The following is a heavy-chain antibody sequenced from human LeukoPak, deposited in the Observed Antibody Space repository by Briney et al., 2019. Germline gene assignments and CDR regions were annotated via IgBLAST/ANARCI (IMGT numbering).Heavy chain of an antibody. CDR1: GYTFTGYY. CDR3: ARDYSNYEGNDRSRDY. Sequence: ASVKVSCKASGYTFTGYYMHWVRQAPGQGLEWMGWINPNSGGTNYAQKFQGRVTMTRDTSISTAYMELSRLRSDDTAVYYCARDYSNYEGNDRSRDYWGQGTLVTVSS. D-gene: IGHD4-11*01. J-gene: IGHJ4*02. CDR2: INPNSGGT. V-gene: IGHV1-2*02.